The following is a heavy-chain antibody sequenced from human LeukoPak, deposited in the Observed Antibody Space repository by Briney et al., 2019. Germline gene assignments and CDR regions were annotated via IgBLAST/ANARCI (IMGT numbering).Heavy chain of an antibody. J-gene: IGHJ4*02. D-gene: IGHD6-19*01. CDR3: VRERDRGIEVADDFDY. CDR2: INDRGGYI. Sequence: GGSLRLSCAASGFTFSMYSMAWVRQAPGKGLEWVSVINDRGGYIQDADSVKGRFTIARDNAQNTLFLQMDSLRAEDTAVYYCVRERDRGIEVADDFDYWGQGTLVTVSS. CDR1: GFTFSMYS. V-gene: IGHV3-23*01.